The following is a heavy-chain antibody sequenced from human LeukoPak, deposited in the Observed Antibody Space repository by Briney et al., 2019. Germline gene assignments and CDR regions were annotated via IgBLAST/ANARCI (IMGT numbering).Heavy chain of an antibody. V-gene: IGHV1-2*02. J-gene: IGHJ4*02. Sequence: ASVKVSCKASGYTFTGYYMHWVRQAPGQGLEWMGWINPKSGGTNFAQNFQGRVTMTGDTSISTAYMELSRLRSDDTAVYYCARDYYGSGSHTDYWGQGTLVTISS. CDR2: INPKSGGT. D-gene: IGHD3-10*01. CDR3: ARDYYGSGSHTDY. CDR1: GYTFTGYY.